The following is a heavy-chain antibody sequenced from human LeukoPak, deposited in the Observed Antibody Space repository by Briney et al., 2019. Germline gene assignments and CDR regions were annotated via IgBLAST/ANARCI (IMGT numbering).Heavy chain of an antibody. D-gene: IGHD2-21*02. CDR1: GGSISSGGYS. J-gene: IGHJ4*02. CDR3: ARGPPYIVVVTAIGFFDY. CDR2: IYHSGST. Sequence: SQTLSLTCAVSGGSISSGGYSWSWIRQPPGKGLEWIGYIYHSGSTYYNPSLKSRVTISVDRSKNQFSLKLSSVTAADTAVYYCARGPPYIVVVTAIGFFDYWGQGALVTVSS. V-gene: IGHV4-30-2*01.